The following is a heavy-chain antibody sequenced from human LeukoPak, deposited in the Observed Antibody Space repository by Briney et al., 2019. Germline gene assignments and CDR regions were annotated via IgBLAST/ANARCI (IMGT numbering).Heavy chain of an antibody. CDR1: GGTFSSYA. Sequence: ASVKVSCKASGGTFSSYAISWVRQAPGQGLEWMGGIIPIFGTANYAQKFQGRVTITADESTSTAYMELSSLRSEDTAVYYCVRDAEGVTTFDCWGQGTLVTVSS. J-gene: IGHJ4*02. CDR2: IIPIFGTA. D-gene: IGHD1-26*01. CDR3: VRDAEGVTTFDC. V-gene: IGHV1-69*13.